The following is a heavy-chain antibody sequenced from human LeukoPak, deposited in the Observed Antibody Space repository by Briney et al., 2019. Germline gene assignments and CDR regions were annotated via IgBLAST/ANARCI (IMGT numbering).Heavy chain of an antibody. CDR3: ARFFGGPVYYYDSSGYVDY. CDR1: GGSISSSSYY. V-gene: IGHV4-39*07. CDR2: IYYSGST. J-gene: IGHJ4*02. Sequence: SETLSLTCTVSGGSISSSSYYWGWIRQPPGKGLEWIGSIYYSGSTYYNPSLKSRVTISVDTSKNQFSLKLSSVTAADTAVYYCARFFGGPVYYYDSSGYVDYWGQGTLVTVSS. D-gene: IGHD3-22*01.